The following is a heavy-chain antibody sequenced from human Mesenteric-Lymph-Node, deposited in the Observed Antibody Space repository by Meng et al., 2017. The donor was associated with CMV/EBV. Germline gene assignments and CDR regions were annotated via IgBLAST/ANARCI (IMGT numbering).Heavy chain of an antibody. J-gene: IGHJ4*02. CDR2: INSDGSST. V-gene: IGHV3-74*01. CDR3: ARVGSGSYFVY. CDR1: GFSVSSYW. D-gene: IGHD3-10*01. Sequence: GESLKISCAASGFSVSSYWMHWVRQAPGKGLVWVSRINSDGSSTTYADPVKGRFTFSRDNAKNTLYLQMSSLRAEDTAVYYCARVGSGSYFVYWGRGTLVTVSS.